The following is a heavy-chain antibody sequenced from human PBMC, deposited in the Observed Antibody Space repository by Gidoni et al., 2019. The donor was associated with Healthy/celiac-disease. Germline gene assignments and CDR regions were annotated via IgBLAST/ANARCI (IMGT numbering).Heavy chain of an antibody. Sequence: EVQLVESGGGLVQPGRSLRLSCAASGFTFDDYAMHWVRQAPGKGLEWVSGISWNSGRIGTADSVKGHFTISRTNSKTSLYLQMNSLRAGDTAWYSFARGLVGATPGCFNPWGQGPLVTVSS. V-gene: IGHV3-9*01. CDR2: ISWNSGRI. D-gene: IGHD1-26*01. J-gene: IGHJ5*02. CDR1: GFTFDDYA. CDR3: ARGLVGATPGCFNP.